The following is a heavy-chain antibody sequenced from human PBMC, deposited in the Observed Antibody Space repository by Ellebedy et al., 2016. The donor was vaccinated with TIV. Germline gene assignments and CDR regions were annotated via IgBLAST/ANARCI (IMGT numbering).Heavy chain of an antibody. J-gene: IGHJ2*01. CDR3: ARAGSSGWEAYFDL. V-gene: IGHV3-64*04. Sequence: PGGSLRLSCSATGFTFSGSAMHWVRQAPGKGLEYVSAISASGGGPFYTDSVKGRFTISRDNSENTLFLQMNSLRAEDTAVYYCARAGSSGWEAYFDLWGRGTLVTVSS. D-gene: IGHD6-19*01. CDR1: GFTFSGSA. CDR2: ISASGGGP.